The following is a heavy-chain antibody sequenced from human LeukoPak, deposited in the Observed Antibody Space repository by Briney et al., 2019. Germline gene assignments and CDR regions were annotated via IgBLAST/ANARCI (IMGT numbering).Heavy chain of an antibody. Sequence: ASVKFSCKVSGYTLTELSMHWVRQAPGKGLEWMGGFDPEDGETIYAQKFQGRVTMTEDTSTDTAYMELSSLRSEDTAVYYCATGLQGYYYYGMDVWGQGTTVTVSS. CDR3: ATGLQGYYYYGMDV. CDR1: GYTLTELS. CDR2: FDPEDGET. J-gene: IGHJ6*02. V-gene: IGHV1-24*01.